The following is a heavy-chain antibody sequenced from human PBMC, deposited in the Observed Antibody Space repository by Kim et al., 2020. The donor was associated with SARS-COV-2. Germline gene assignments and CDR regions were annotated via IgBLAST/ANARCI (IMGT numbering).Heavy chain of an antibody. V-gene: IGHV1-69*13. J-gene: IGHJ3*02. CDR1: GGTFSSYT. Sequence: SVKVSCKASGGTFSSYTISWVRQAPGQGLEWMGGIIPIFGTANYAQKFQGRVTITADESTSTAYMELSSLRSEDTAVYYCAREPYGILVIITTGNAAFDIWGQGTMVTVSS. D-gene: IGHD3-22*01. CDR3: AREPYGILVIITTGNAAFDI. CDR2: IIPIFGTA.